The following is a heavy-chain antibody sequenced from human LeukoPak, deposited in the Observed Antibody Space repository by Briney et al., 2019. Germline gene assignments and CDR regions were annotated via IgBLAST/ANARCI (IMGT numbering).Heavy chain of an antibody. J-gene: IGHJ4*02. D-gene: IGHD6-13*01. CDR3: ARDHGSSNWYYY. V-gene: IGHV4-61*02. CDR2: IYTSGST. CDR1: GGSISSGSYY. Sequence: SETLSLTCTVSGGSISSGSYYWSWIRQPAGKGLEWIGRIYTSGSTNYNPSLKSRVTISVDTPKTQFSLRLSSVTAADTAVYYCARDHGSSNWYYYWGQGTLVTVAS.